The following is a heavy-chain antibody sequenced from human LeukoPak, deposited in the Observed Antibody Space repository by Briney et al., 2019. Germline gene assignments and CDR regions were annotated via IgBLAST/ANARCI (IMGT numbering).Heavy chain of an antibody. D-gene: IGHD3-3*01. J-gene: IGHJ6*03. CDR1: GGSISSSSYY. CDR2: IYYSGST. CDR3: ARALNFWSGWYYYMDV. V-gene: IGHV4-30-4*08. Sequence: PSETLSLTCTVSGGSISSSSYYWGWIRQPPGKGLEWIGYIYYSGSTYYDPSLKSRVTISVDTSKNQFSLKLSSVTAADTAVYYCARALNFWSGWYYYMDVWGKGTTVTVSS.